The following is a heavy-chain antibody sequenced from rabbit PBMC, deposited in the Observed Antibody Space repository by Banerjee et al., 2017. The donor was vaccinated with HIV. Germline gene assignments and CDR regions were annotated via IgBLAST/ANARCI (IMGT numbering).Heavy chain of an antibody. D-gene: IGHD4-1*01. J-gene: IGHJ4*01. CDR2: INSSSRNV. CDR1: GFDFSSYYM. Sequence: QEQLKETGGGLVQPGGSLTLSCKASGFDFSSYYMSWVRQAPGKGLEWIGCINSSSRNVVYASWATGRFTISKTSSTTVTLQMTSLTAADTATYFCARDLAGVIGWNFGLWGPGTLVTVS. V-gene: IGHV1S45*01. CDR3: ARDLAGVIGWNFGL.